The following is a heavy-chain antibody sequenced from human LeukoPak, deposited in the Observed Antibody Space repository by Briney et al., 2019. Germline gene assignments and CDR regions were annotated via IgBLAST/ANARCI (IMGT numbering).Heavy chain of an antibody. CDR1: GGTFSSYA. J-gene: IGHJ3*02. CDR2: IIPILGIA. D-gene: IGHD3-22*01. V-gene: IGHV1-69*04. CDR3: ARGTYYYDSSGYYGLDAFDI. Sequence: SVKVSCKASGGTFSSYAISWVRQAPGQGLEWMGRIIPILGIANYAQKFQGRATITADKSTSTAYMELSSLRSEDTAVYYCARGTYYYDSSGYYGLDAFDIWGQGTMVTVSS.